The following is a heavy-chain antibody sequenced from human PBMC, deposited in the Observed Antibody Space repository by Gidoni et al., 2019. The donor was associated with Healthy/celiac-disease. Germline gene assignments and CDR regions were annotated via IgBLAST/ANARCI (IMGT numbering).Heavy chain of an antibody. V-gene: IGHV3-23*01. J-gene: IGHJ4*02. Sequence: EVQLLESGGGLVQPGGSLRLSCAASGFTFSRYAMSWVRQAPGKGLEWVSAISGSGGSTYYADAVKGRFTISRDNSKNTLYLQMNSLRAEDTAVYYCAKANDSSGYYFTNRFDYWGQGTLVTVSS. CDR1: GFTFSRYA. D-gene: IGHD3-22*01. CDR3: AKANDSSGYYFTNRFDY. CDR2: ISGSGGST.